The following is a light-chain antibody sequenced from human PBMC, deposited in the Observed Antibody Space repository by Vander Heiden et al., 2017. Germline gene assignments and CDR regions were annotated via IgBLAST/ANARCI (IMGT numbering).Light chain of an antibody. Sequence: QSALTQPPSASGSPGQSVTISCTGTSSDVGGYNYVSWYQQHPGKAPKLMIYEVSKRPSGVPDRFSGSKSGNTASLTVSGLQAEDEADYYCSSYAGSNKQVFGTGTKV. CDR1: SSDVGGYNY. V-gene: IGLV2-8*01. CDR2: EVS. CDR3: SSYAGSNKQV. J-gene: IGLJ1*01.